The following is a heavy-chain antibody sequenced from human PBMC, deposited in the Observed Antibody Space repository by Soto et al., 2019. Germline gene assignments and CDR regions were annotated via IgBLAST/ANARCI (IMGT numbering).Heavy chain of an antibody. J-gene: IGHJ6*02. V-gene: IGHV3-33*01. CDR3: ERDGGGRSWKEIYYYYGMAV. Sequence: GGSLRLSCAASGFTFSSYGMHWVRQAPGKGLEWVAVIWYDGSNKYYADSVKGRFTISRDNSKNTLYLQMNSLRAEDTAVYYCERDGGGRSWKEIYYYYGMAVWGQGNTVTVSS. CDR2: IWYDGSNK. CDR1: GFTFSSYG. D-gene: IGHD1-1*01.